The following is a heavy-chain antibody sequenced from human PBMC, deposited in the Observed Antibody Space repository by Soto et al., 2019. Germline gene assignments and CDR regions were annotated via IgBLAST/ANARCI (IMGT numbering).Heavy chain of an antibody. Sequence: SETLSLTCTVSGGSISSYYWSWIRQPPGKGLEWIGYIYYSGSTNYNPSLKSRVTISVDTSKNQFSLKLSSVTAADTAVYYCERQERYSSSVNWFDPWGQGTLVTVSS. CDR3: ERQERYSSSVNWFDP. J-gene: IGHJ5*02. CDR2: IYYSGST. V-gene: IGHV4-59*08. CDR1: GGSISSYY. D-gene: IGHD6-6*01.